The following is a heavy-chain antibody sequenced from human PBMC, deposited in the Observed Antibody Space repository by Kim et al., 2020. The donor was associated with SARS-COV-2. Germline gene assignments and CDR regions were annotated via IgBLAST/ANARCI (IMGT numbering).Heavy chain of an antibody. CDR1: GGSISSSSYY. Sequence: SETLSLTCTVSGGSISSSSYYWGWIRQPPGKGLEWIGSIYYSGSTYYNPSLKSRVTISVDTSKNQFSLKLSSVTAADTAVYYCASPNYYDSSGYLDYWGQGTLVTVSS. CDR3: ASPNYYDSSGYLDY. CDR2: IYYSGST. V-gene: IGHV4-39*07. J-gene: IGHJ4*02. D-gene: IGHD3-22*01.